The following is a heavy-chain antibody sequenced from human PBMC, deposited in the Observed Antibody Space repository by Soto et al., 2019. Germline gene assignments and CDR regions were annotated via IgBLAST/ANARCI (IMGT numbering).Heavy chain of an antibody. J-gene: IGHJ4*02. D-gene: IGHD3-22*01. Sequence: SETLSLTCTVSGDSVTSGNYCWNWIRQPPGKGLEWIGYMYYSGRTDYNPSLKSRVTLSVDASKNQLSLQLTSVTAADTALYFCARTDSSGRWAALYWGQGILVSVSS. CDR2: MYYSGRT. V-gene: IGHV4-61*01. CDR3: ARTDSSGRWAALY. CDR1: GDSVTSGNYC.